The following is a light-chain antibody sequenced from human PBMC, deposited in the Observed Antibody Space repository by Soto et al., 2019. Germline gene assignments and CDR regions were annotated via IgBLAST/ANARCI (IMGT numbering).Light chain of an antibody. CDR1: SRDIGDYNH. V-gene: IGLV2-11*01. CDR3: CSYSGSRLI. CDR2: DVA. Sequence: QSALTQPPSVSGSPGQSVTISCTGTSRDIGDYNHVSWYQQHPGKAPKLIIYDVAKRPSGVPDRFSGSKSGNTASLTISGLQPEDEADYSCCSYSGSRLIFGGGTQLTVL. J-gene: IGLJ2*01.